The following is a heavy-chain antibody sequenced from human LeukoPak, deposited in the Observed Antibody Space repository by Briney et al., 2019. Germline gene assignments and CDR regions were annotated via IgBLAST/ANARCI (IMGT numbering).Heavy chain of an antibody. Sequence: GESLQISCKGSGYSFTSYWIGWVRQLPGKGLEWMGIIYPGDSDTRYSPSFQGQVTISADKSISTAYLQWSSLKASDTAMYYCARQWGYYDFWSGYWDPFYYYYGMDVWGQGTTVTVSS. J-gene: IGHJ6*02. V-gene: IGHV5-51*01. CDR1: GYSFTSYW. D-gene: IGHD3-3*01. CDR2: IYPGDSDT. CDR3: ARQWGYYDFWSGYWDPFYYYYGMDV.